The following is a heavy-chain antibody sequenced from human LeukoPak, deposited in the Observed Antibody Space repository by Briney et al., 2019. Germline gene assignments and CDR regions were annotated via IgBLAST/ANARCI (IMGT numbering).Heavy chain of an antibody. CDR3: ARSYSSSFIAFDI. V-gene: IGHV3-64*01. J-gene: IGHJ3*02. CDR1: GFTFSSYA. CDR2: ISSNGGST. D-gene: IGHD6-6*01. Sequence: PGGSLRLSCAASGFTFSSYAMHWVRQAPGKGLEYVSAISSNGGSTYYANSVKGRFTISRDNSKNTLYLQMGSLRAEDMAVYYCARSYSSSFIAFDIWGQGTVVTVSS.